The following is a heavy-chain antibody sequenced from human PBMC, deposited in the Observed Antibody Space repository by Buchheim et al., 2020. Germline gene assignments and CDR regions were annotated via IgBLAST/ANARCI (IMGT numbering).Heavy chain of an antibody. Sequence: EVHLVDSGGGLVQPGGSLRLSCAASGFTFSSYEMNWVRQAPGKGLEWVSYISTSGSSVYYADSVKGRFTISRDNAKNSLYLQMNSLRAEDTAVYYCARDLGQEVVPAAILYYYYGMDVWGQGTT. V-gene: IGHV3-48*03. CDR1: GFTFSSYE. J-gene: IGHJ6*02. CDR3: ARDLGQEVVPAAILYYYYGMDV. CDR2: ISTSGSSV. D-gene: IGHD2-2*01.